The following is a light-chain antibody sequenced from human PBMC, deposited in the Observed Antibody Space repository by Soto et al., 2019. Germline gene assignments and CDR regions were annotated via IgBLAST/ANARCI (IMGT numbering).Light chain of an antibody. V-gene: IGKV1-8*01. Sequence: AIRMTQSPSSFSASTGDRVTITCRASQGIGSYLAWYQQKPGKAPKLLISAASTLQSGVPSRFSGSGSGTDFTLTISCLQSEDFATYYCQQYYSYPRLTFGGGTKVEIK. J-gene: IGKJ4*01. CDR1: QGIGSY. CDR3: QQYYSYPRLT. CDR2: AAS.